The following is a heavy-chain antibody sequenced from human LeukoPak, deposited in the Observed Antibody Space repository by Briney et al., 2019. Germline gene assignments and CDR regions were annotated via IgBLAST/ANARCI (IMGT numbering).Heavy chain of an antibody. V-gene: IGHV3-23*01. CDR2: ITGSGGNT. CDR3: ASRGNLVAASLH. CDR1: GFTFSSYA. D-gene: IGHD2-15*01. Sequence: GGPASLSCAASGFTFSSYAMIWARQAPGMGLEWVSAITGSGGNTYYADSVKGRFTISRDNSKNTLYLQMNSLRSEDTAVYYCASRGNLVAASLHWAQETLVTVSS. J-gene: IGHJ4*02.